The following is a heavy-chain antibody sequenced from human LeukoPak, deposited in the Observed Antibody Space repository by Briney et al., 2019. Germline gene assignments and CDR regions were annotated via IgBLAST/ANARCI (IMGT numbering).Heavy chain of an antibody. J-gene: IGHJ6*02. CDR1: GGTFTSYA. CDR3: ARVPGYCSSTSCYADYYYGMDV. D-gene: IGHD2-2*01. V-gene: IGHV1-69*13. CDR2: IIPIFGTA. Sequence: SVKVSCKASGGTFTSYAISWVRQAPGQGLEWMGGIIPIFGTANYAQKFQGRVTITADESTSTAYMELSSLRSEDTAVYYCARVPGYCSSTSCYADYYYGMDVWGHGTTVTVSS.